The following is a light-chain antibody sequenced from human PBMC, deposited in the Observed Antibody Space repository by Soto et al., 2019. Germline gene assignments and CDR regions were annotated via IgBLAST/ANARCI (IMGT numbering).Light chain of an antibody. CDR2: DAS. CDR1: QSVRRY. V-gene: IGKV3-11*01. Sequence: EIVLTQSPATLSLSPGERATRSCRASQSVRRYLAWYQQKPGQAPRLLIYDASNRATGIPARFSGSGSETDFTLTITSLEPEDFAVYYCQQHNNWPPITVGPGTRLEIK. CDR3: QQHNNWPPIT. J-gene: IGKJ5*01.